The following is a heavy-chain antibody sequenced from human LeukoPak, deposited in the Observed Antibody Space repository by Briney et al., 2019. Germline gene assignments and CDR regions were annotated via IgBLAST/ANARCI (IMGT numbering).Heavy chain of an antibody. CDR3: ATDRGCSSRHHSYDYGMDV. J-gene: IGHJ6*02. CDR2: FDPEDGET. CDR1: GYTLTELS. D-gene: IGHD6-13*01. V-gene: IGHV1-24*01. Sequence: ASVKVSCKVSGYTLTELSMHWVRQAPGKGLEWMGGFDPEDGETIYAQKFQGRVTMTEDTSTDTAYMELSSLRSEDTAVYYCATDRGCSSRHHSYDYGMDVWGQGTTVTVSS.